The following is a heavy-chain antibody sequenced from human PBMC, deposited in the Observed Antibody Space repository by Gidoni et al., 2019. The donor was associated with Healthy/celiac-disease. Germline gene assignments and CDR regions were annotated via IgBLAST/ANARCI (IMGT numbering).Heavy chain of an antibody. J-gene: IGHJ4*02. V-gene: IGHV3-33*01. CDR3: ARDLTRFLEWLLSGGFDY. Sequence: QVQLVESGGGVVQPGRSLRLSCAASGFTFSSYGMHWVRQAPGKGLEWVAVIWYDGSNKYYADSVKGRFTISRDNSKNTLYLQMNSLRAEDTAVYYCARDLTRFLEWLLSGGFDYWGQGTLVTVSS. CDR2: IWYDGSNK. CDR1: GFTFSSYG. D-gene: IGHD3-3*01.